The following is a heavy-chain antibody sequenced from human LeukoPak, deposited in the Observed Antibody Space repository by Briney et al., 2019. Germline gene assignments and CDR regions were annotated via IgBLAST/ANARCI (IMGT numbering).Heavy chain of an antibody. Sequence: ASVKVSCKASGYTFTSYDINWVRQATGQGLEWMGWMNPNSGNTGYAQKFQGRVTMTRNTSISTAYMELSSLRSEDTAVYYCAREPPGSSWIDYWGQGTLVTVSS. CDR2: MNPNSGNT. CDR1: GYTFTSYD. D-gene: IGHD6-13*01. CDR3: AREPPGSSWIDY. J-gene: IGHJ4*02. V-gene: IGHV1-8*01.